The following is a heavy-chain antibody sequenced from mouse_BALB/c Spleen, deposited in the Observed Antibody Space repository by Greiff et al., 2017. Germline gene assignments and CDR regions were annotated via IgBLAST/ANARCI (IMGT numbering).Heavy chain of an antibody. CDR1: GFSLTSYG. CDR3: AREGRGNWNYAMDY. CDR2: IWAGGST. V-gene: IGHV2-9*02. J-gene: IGHJ4*01. D-gene: IGHD2-1*01. Sequence: QVQLKESGPGLVAPSQSLSITCTVSGFSLTSYGVHWVRQPPGKGLEWLGVIWAGGSTNYNSALMSRLSISKDNSKSQVFLKMNSLQTDDTAMYYCAREGRGNWNYAMDYWGQGTSVTVSS.